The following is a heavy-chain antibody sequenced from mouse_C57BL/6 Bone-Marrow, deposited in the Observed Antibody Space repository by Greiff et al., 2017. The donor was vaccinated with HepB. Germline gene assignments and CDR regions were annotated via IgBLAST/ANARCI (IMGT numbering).Heavy chain of an antibody. J-gene: IGHJ1*03. CDR2: IYPGGGYT. CDR3: AKSTMIRWYFDV. V-gene: IGHV1-63*01. Sequence: VQLQQSGAELVRPGPSVKMSCKASGYTFTNYWIGWAKQRPGHGLAWIGDIYPGGGYTNYNEKLKGKATLTADKSSSTAYMQFSSLTSEDSAIYYCAKSTMIRWYFDVWGTGTTVTVSS. D-gene: IGHD2-4*01. CDR1: GYTFTNYW.